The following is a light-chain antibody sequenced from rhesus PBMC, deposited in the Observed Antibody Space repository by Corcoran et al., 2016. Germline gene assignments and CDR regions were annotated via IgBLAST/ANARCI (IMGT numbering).Light chain of an antibody. J-gene: IGKJ1*01. Sequence: EIVLTQSPTSMAVSQGERVTISCTASSSVSTSYLHWYQQKPGFPPRLLVYRTSSLASGVPARFSGSGSGTSYTLTISRMEAEDAANYYCQQGNSIPWTFGQGTKVEIK. V-gene: IGKV3-42*01. CDR3: QQGNSIPWT. CDR1: SSVSTS. CDR2: RTS.